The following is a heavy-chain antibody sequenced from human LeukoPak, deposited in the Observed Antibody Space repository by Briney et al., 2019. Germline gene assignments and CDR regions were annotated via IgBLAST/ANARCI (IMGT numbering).Heavy chain of an antibody. D-gene: IGHD6-13*01. V-gene: IGHV3-30*18. J-gene: IGHJ6*02. Sequence: GRSLRLSCAASGFTFSSYGMHWVRQAPGKGLEWVAVISYDGSNKYYADSVKGRFTISRDNSKNTLYLQMNSLRAGDTAVYYCAKDRSSHFLVDYYYGMDVWGQGTTVTVSS. CDR2: ISYDGSNK. CDR3: AKDRSSHFLVDYYYGMDV. CDR1: GFTFSSYG.